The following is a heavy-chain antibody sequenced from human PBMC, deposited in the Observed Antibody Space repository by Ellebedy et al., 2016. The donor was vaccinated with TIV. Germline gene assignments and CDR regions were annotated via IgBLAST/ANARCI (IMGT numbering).Heavy chain of an antibody. J-gene: IGHJ6*02. Sequence: GSLRLSCTVSGGSMSSYYWSWIRQPPGKGREWIGDIYYSGSTNYNPSLKSRVTISVDTSKNHFSLKLNSVTAADTAVYYCARDRRVLGEGWNYGMDVWGQGTTVTVSS. CDR3: ARDRRVLGEGWNYGMDV. D-gene: IGHD6-19*01. V-gene: IGHV4-59*01. CDR1: GGSMSSYY. CDR2: IYYSGST.